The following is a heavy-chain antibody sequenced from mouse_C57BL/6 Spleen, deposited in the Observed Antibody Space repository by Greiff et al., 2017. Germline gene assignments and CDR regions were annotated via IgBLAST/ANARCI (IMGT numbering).Heavy chain of an antibody. V-gene: IGHV5-4*01. D-gene: IGHD2-9*01. CDR3: ARDPTMVTTAMDY. CDR2: ISDGGSYT. J-gene: IGHJ4*01. CDR1: GFTFSSYA. Sequence: EVMLVESGGGLVKPGGSLKLSCAASGFTFSSYAMSWVRQTPEKRLEWVATISDGGSYTYYPDNVKGRFTISRDNAKNNLYLQMSHLKSEDTAMYYCARDPTMVTTAMDYWGQGTSVTVSS.